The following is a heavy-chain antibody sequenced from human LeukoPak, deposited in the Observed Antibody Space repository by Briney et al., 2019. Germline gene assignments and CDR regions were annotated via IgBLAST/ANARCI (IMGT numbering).Heavy chain of an antibody. CDR2: IYLGDSDT. J-gene: IGHJ4*02. CDR1: GDSFTNYW. D-gene: IGHD2-15*01. CDR3: AGRAGGYCSGGRCYYFDF. V-gene: IGHV5-51*01. Sequence: GESLKISCKGSGDSFTNYWIAWVRQMPGKGLEWMGIIYLGDSDTRYSPSFQGQVTISADKSISTAYLQWSSLKDSDTAMYYCAGRAGGYCSGGRCYYFDFWGQGTLVTVSS.